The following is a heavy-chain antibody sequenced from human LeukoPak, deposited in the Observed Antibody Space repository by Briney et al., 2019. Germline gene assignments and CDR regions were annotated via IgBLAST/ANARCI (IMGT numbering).Heavy chain of an antibody. CDR1: GGSISSYY. J-gene: IGHJ4*02. CDR2: IYYSGST. Sequence: PSETLSLTCTVSGGSISSYYWSWIRQPPGKGLEWIGYIYYSGSTNYNPPLKSRVTISVDTSKNQFSLKLSSVTAADTAVYYCARHWCSSTSCYSLFDYWGQGTLVTVSS. V-gene: IGHV4-59*08. D-gene: IGHD2-2*01. CDR3: ARHWCSSTSCYSLFDY.